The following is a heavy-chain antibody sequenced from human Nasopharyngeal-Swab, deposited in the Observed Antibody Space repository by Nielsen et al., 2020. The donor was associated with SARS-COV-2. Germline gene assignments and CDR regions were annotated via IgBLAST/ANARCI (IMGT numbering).Heavy chain of an antibody. CDR3: ARETGPIGYGSGSYFDY. CDR2: INPSGGST. D-gene: IGHD3-10*01. J-gene: IGHJ4*02. Sequence: WVRQAPGQGLEWMGIINPSGGSTSYAQKFQGRVTMTRDTSTSTVYMELSSLRSEDTAGDDWARETGPIGYGSGSYFDYWGQGTLVTVSS. V-gene: IGHV1-46*01.